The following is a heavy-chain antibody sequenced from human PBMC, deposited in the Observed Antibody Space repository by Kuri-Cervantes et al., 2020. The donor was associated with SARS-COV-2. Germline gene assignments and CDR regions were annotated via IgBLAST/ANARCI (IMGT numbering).Heavy chain of an antibody. D-gene: IGHD2-2*01. CDR3: ASRYCSSTSCYRTTGKYYFDY. Sequence: SETLSLTCAVYGGSFSGYYWSWIRQPPGKGLEWIGEINHSGSTNYNPSLKSRATISVDTSKNQFSLKLSSVTAADTAVYYCASRYCSSTSCYRTTGKYYFDYWGQGTLVTVSS. CDR2: INHSGST. V-gene: IGHV4-34*01. J-gene: IGHJ4*02. CDR1: GGSFSGYY.